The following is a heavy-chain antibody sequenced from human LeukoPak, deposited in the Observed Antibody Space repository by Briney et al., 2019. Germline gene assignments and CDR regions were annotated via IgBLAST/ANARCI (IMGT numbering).Heavy chain of an antibody. CDR1: GGSISSTNNY. Sequence: SETLSLTCTVSGGSISSTNNYWAWIRQPPGKGLEWIGSISYSGSTSYNLSLKRRVTMSIDTSKNHFSLRLSSMTAADTATYYCARSPSGSYPDWGQGTLVTVSS. D-gene: IGHD1-26*01. V-gene: IGHV4-39*07. J-gene: IGHJ4*02. CDR2: ISYSGST. CDR3: ARSPSGSYPD.